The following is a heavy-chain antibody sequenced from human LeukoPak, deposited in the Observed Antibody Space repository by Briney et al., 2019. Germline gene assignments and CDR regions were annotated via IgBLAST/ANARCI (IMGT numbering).Heavy chain of an antibody. CDR1: GFTFSSYS. J-gene: IGHJ4*02. D-gene: IGHD5-24*01. CDR2: ISSSSSTI. CDR3: AREEFRDGYNSAWVY. Sequence: GGSLRLSCAASGFTFSSYSMNWVRQAPGKGLEWVSYISSSSSTIYYADSVKGRFTISRDNAKNSLYLQMNSLRDEDTAVYYCAREEFRDGYNSAWVYWGQGTLVTVSS. V-gene: IGHV3-48*02.